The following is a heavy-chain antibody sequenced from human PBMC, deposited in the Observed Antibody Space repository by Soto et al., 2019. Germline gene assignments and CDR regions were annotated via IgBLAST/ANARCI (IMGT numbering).Heavy chain of an antibody. D-gene: IGHD3-3*01. CDR1: GYNFAGYW. CDR3: ARGGVSTRTFDH. J-gene: IGHJ4*02. V-gene: IGHV5-51*01. CDR2: IYPSDSDA. Sequence: GESLKISCKGSGYNFAGYWIAWVRQMPGKGLELMGIIYPSDSDARYRPSFQGQVTISADKSISSAYLQWSSLRASHTAMYYCARGGVSTRTFDHWGQGTPVTVSS.